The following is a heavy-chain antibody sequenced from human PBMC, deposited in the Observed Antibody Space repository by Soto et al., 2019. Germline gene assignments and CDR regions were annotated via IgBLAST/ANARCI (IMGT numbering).Heavy chain of an antibody. D-gene: IGHD1-1*01. J-gene: IGHJ4*02. CDR3: SRGYPPRDQLGNLPGAF. Sequence: QVQLVQSGAEMMQPGASVKVSCKASGYTFTSYYIQWVRQAPGQGLEWMGIINPSGGSTNYAQKFQGRVTMTRDTSTSTVYMELSSLRSEDTAIYYCSRGYPPRDQLGNLPGAFWGQGTLVTVSS. CDR1: GYTFTSYY. V-gene: IGHV1-46*03. CDR2: INPSGGST.